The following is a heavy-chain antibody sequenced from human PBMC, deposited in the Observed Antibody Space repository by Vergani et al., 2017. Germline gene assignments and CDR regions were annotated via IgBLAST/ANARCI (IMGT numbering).Heavy chain of an antibody. V-gene: IGHV4-39*01. CDR2: IYYSGST. CDR3: ARRKKVVPAATYYYYYMDV. J-gene: IGHJ6*03. Sequence: QLQLQESGPGLLKPSETLSLTCSVSGTSISGSSDYWGWIRQPPGKGLEWIGSIYYSGSTYYNPSLKSRVTISVDTSKNQFSLKLSSVTAADTAVYYCARRKKVVPAATYYYYYMDVWGKGTTVTVSS. D-gene: IGHD2-2*01. CDR1: GTSISGSSDY.